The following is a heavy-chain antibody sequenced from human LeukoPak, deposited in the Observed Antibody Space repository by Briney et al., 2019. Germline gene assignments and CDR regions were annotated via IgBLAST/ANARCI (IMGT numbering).Heavy chain of an antibody. CDR3: ARGDPVTSTFDY. Sequence: SETLSLTCAVSGGSISSGGYSWSWIRQPPGKGLEWIGYIYHTGGTYYNPSLKSRVTISVDWSKNQFSLKLSSVTAADTAVYYCARGDPVTSTFDYWGQGTLVTVSS. V-gene: IGHV4-30-2*01. CDR2: IYHTGGT. D-gene: IGHD4-17*01. J-gene: IGHJ4*02. CDR1: GGSISSGGYS.